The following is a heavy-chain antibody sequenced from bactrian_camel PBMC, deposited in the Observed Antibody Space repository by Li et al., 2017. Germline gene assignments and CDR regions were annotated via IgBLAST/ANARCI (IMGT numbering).Heavy chain of an antibody. D-gene: IGHD3*01. CDR2: IATGSGNT. CDR1: GYFYNGYC. Sequence: HVQLVESGGGLVQPGGSLTLSCAASGYFYNGYCMGWFRQAPGKEREGVARIATGSGNTYYADSVEGRFTISQDNAKNTVYLQMNDLKFEDTAMYYCATGVYCAHELSPDEYDVWGPGTQVTVS. J-gene: IGHJ4*01. CDR3: ATGVYCAHELSPDEYDV. V-gene: IGHV3S1*01.